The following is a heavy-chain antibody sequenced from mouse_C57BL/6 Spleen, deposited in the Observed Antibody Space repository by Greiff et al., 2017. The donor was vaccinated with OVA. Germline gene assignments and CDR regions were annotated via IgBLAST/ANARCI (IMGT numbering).Heavy chain of an antibody. D-gene: IGHD1-1*01. CDR3: ARSWIITTVVSWYFDV. CDR1: GYTFTSYW. J-gene: IGHJ1*03. CDR2: IDPSDSYT. Sequence: QVQLQQPGAELVMPGASVKLSCKASGYTFTSYWMHWVKQRPGQGLVWIGEIDPSDSYTIYNQKFKGKSTLTVDKSSSTAYMQLSSLTSEDSAVYYCARSWIITTVVSWYFDVWGTGTTVTVSS. V-gene: IGHV1-69*01.